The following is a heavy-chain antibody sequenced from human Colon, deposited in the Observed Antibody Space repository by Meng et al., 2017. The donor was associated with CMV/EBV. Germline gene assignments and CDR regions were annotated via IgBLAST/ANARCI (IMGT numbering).Heavy chain of an antibody. CDR1: GFTFSSYE. D-gene: IGHD2-2*01. J-gene: IGHJ5*02. V-gene: IGHV3-48*03. CDR2: ISSSGSTI. Sequence: GESLKISCAASGFTFSSYEMNWVRQAPGKGLEWVSYISSSGSTIYYADSVKGRSTISRDNAKNSLYLQMNSLRAEDTAVYYCARVLPYCSSTSCYNWFDPWGQGTLVTVSS. CDR3: ARVLPYCSSTSCYNWFDP.